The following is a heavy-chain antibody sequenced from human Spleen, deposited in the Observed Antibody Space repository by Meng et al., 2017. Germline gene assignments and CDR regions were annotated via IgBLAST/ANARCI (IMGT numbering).Heavy chain of an antibody. CDR3: ASGSGSGWYYFDN. CDR1: GGSISSSNW. V-gene: IGHV4-4*02. Sequence: QVRLQRSGPVQVKPSWTLSLTCAVPGGSISSSNWWSWVRQPPGKGLEWIGEIYHSGSTNYNPSLKSRVTISVDKSKNQFSLKLSSVTAADTAVYYCASGSGSGWYYFDNWGQGTLVTVSS. D-gene: IGHD6-19*01. J-gene: IGHJ4*02. CDR2: IYHSGST.